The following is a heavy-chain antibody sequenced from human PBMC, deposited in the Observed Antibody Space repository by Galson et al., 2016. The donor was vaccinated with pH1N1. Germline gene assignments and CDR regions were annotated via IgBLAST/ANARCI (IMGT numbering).Heavy chain of an antibody. V-gene: IGHV5-51*01. Sequence: QSGAEVKKSGESLKISCKGSGYSFKSYWIAWVRQMPGKGLEWMGIIYPGDSDTRYSPSFLGQVIMSADKSLSAAFLQWSSLNASYTAMYYCARRGINGTDFWGQGTLVTVSS. D-gene: IGHD1/OR15-1a*01. CDR2: IYPGDSDT. CDR3: ARRGINGTDF. J-gene: IGHJ4*02. CDR1: GYSFKSYW.